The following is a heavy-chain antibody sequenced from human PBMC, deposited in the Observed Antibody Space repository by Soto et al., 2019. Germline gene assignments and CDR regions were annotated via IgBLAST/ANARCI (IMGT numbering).Heavy chain of an antibody. CDR2: IGTAGDT. D-gene: IGHD6-6*01. Sequence: EVQLVESGGGLAQPGGSLRLSCAASGFTFSNYDMHWVRQVTGKGMEWISSIGTAGDTYYAGSVRGRFTISRENAKNSLYLQMNSLRAGDTAVYYCARDLKYSGSSSLYGMDVWGQGTTVTVSS. V-gene: IGHV3-13*01. J-gene: IGHJ6*02. CDR1: GFTFSNYD. CDR3: ARDLKYSGSSSLYGMDV.